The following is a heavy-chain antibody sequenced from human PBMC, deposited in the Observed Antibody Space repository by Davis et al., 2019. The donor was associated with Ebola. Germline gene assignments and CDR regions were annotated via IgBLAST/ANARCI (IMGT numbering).Heavy chain of an antibody. CDR1: GFTFSSYS. D-gene: IGHD2-21*02. J-gene: IGHJ4*02. Sequence: GESLKISCAASGFTFSSYSMNWVRQAPGKGVEWVGVIWYDGSNKYYAESVKGRFTISRDNSNNTLYLQMSSLRVEDTAVYYCARGALVVTTCPFDYWGQGTLVTVSS. V-gene: IGHV3-33*08. CDR3: ARGALVVTTCPFDY. CDR2: IWYDGSNK.